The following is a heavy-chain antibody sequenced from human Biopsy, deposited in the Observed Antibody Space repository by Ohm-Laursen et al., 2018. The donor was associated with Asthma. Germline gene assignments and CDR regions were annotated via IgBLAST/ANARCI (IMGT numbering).Heavy chain of an antibody. V-gene: IGHV3-30*03. J-gene: IGHJ4*02. D-gene: IGHD6-13*01. CDR1: GFSFSNFG. CDR3: LRDTLGYYFDI. CDR2: ITFDGSTQ. Sequence: SLRLSCTAAGFSFSNFGMHWVRQAPGKGLEWVAVITFDGSTQHYGDSVKGRFTISRDNSKNMLFLQMNSLRAEDTAVYYCLRDTLGYYFDIWGQGTQVTVSS.